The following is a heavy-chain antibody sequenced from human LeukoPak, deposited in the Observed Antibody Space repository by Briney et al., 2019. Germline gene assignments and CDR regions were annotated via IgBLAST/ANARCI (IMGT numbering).Heavy chain of an antibody. CDR1: GGSISSSSYY. Sequence: PSETLSLTCTVSGGSISSSSYYWGWIRQPPGKGLEWIGSIYYSGSTYYNPSLKSRVTISVDTSKNQFSLKLSSVTAADTAVYYCARGGGAIVGATVYWGQGTLVTVSS. CDR2: IYYSGST. CDR3: ARGGGAIVGATVY. J-gene: IGHJ4*02. V-gene: IGHV4-39*07. D-gene: IGHD1-26*01.